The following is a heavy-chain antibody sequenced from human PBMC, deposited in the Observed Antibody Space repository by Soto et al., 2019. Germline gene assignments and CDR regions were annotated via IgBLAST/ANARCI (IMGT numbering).Heavy chain of an antibody. J-gene: IGHJ6*02. V-gene: IGHV3-48*03. CDR1: GFTFSGYE. CDR3: ARSDGHFNRHAMDV. CDR2: INTSGGTI. Sequence: EVQLVESGGGSVQPEGSLRLSCAAIGFTFSGYELNWVRQAPGKGLEWIAYINTSGGTIYYADSVKGRFGITRDNAKNSLFLQMNRLRGEDTAIYYCARSDGHFNRHAMDVWGQGTTVIVSS.